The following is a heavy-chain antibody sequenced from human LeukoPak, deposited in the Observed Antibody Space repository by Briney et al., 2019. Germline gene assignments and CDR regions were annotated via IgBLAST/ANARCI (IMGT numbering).Heavy chain of an antibody. CDR1: GGSISSSSYY. CDR2: IYYSGST. D-gene: IGHD7-27*01. V-gene: IGHV4-39*07. J-gene: IGHJ4*02. CDR3: ARGWGFDY. Sequence: PSETLSLTCTVSGGSISSSSYYWGWIRQPPGKGLEWIGSIYYSGSTYYNPSLKSRVTISVDTSKNQFSLKLSSVTAADTAVYYCARGWGFDYWGQGTLVTVSS.